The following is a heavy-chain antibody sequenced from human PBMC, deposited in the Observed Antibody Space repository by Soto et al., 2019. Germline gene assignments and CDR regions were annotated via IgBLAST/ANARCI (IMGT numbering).Heavy chain of an antibody. V-gene: IGHV4-39*01. CDR2: LYYSGSA. D-gene: IGHD5-12*01. Sequence: SETLSLTCTVSAASSGRSSYFWGWIRQPPGKGLEWIGSLYYSGSAYYNPSLYSRVTISADTSKNLLSLKLRSVTAADTAVYYCARRDRGGNGGKSFPFWGQGTLVTAPQ. CDR3: ARRDRGGNGGKSFPF. CDR1: AASSGRSSYF. J-gene: IGHJ4*02.